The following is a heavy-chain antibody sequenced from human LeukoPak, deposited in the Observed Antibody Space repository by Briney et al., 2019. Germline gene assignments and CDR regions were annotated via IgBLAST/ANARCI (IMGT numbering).Heavy chain of an antibody. V-gene: IGHV3-73*01. D-gene: IGHD3-22*01. CDR2: IRSKANSYAT. J-gene: IGHJ4*02. CDR3: TSPYYYDGSGYYALAY. CDR1: GFTFSGSA. Sequence: GGSLRLSCAASGFTFSGSAMHWVRQASAKGLEWVGRIRSKANSYATAYAASVKGRFTISRDDSKNTAYLQMNSLKTEDTAVYYCTSPYYYDGSGYYALAYWGQGTLVTVSS.